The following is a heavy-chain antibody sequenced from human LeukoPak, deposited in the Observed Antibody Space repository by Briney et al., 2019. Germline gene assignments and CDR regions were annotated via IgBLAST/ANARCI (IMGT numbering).Heavy chain of an antibody. J-gene: IGHJ4*02. CDR3: AKDLSYGTDSYDY. D-gene: IGHD5-18*01. CDR1: GFTFEASA. V-gene: IGHV3-23*01. Sequence: GGSLRLSCAASGFTFEASAMSWVRQAPGKGLEWVAVITGGGESTYYADSVKGRFTISRDNSKNTLYLQMNSLRAEDTAVYYCAKDLSYGTDSYDYWGQGTLVPVSS. CDR2: ITGGGEST.